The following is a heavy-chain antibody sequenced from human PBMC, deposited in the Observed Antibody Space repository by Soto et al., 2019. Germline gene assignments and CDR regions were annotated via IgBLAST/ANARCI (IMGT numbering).Heavy chain of an antibody. D-gene: IGHD6-6*01. J-gene: IGHJ6*02. CDR3: AREDYSSSSSFYYGMDV. V-gene: IGHV4-31*03. CDR2: IYYSGST. Sequence: SETLSLTCTVSGGSISSGGYYWSWIRQHPGKGLEWIGYIYYSGSTYYNPSLKSRVTISVDTSKNQFSLKLSSVTAADTAVYYCAREDYSSSSSFYYGMDVWGQGTTVTVSS. CDR1: GGSISSGGYY.